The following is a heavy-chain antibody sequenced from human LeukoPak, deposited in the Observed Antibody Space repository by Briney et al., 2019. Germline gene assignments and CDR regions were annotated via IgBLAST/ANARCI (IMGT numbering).Heavy chain of an antibody. CDR3: AKRPAADDY. Sequence: GSLRLSCAASGFTFSSYAISWLRQPPGKGLEWVSAISGSGGSTYYADSVKGRFTISRDNSKNTLYLQMNSLRAEDTAVYYCAKRPAADDYWGQGTLVTVSS. J-gene: IGHJ4*02. D-gene: IGHD2-2*01. CDR2: ISGSGGST. V-gene: IGHV3-23*01. CDR1: GFTFSSYA.